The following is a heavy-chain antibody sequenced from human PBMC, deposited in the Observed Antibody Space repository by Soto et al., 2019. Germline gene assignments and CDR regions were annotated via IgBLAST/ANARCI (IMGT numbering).Heavy chain of an antibody. D-gene: IGHD3-9*01. CDR2: IYYSGST. J-gene: IGHJ4*02. CDR3: ARDRRYFDWFGYYFDY. CDR1: GGSISSGGYY. Sequence: SETLPLTCTVSGGSISSGGYYWSWIRQHPGKGLEWIGYIYYSGSTYYNPSLKSRVTISVDTSKNQFSLKLSSVTAADTAVYYCARDRRYFDWFGYYFDYWGQGALVTVSS. V-gene: IGHV4-31*03.